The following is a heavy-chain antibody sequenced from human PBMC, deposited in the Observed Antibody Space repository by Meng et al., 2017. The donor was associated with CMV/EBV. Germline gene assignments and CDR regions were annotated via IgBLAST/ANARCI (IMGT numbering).Heavy chain of an antibody. V-gene: IGHV4-4*02. Sequence: SNHLWSWVRMHPGKGLEWVGEIYHSGSTNYNPSLKSRVTISLDKSNNHFSLDLKYVTAADTAVYYCATGQGTILMVRGVPKKGFDYWGQGTLVTVSS. CDR3: ATGQGTILMVRGVPKKGFDY. D-gene: IGHD3-10*01. CDR1: SNHL. J-gene: IGHJ4*02. CDR2: IYHSGST.